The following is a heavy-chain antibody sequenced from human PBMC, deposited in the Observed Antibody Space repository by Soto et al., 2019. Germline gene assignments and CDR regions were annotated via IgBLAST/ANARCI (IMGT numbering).Heavy chain of an antibody. V-gene: IGHV1-46*01. CDR3: ARVGYSSSSGSSGMDV. J-gene: IGHJ6*02. D-gene: IGHD6-6*01. Sequence: QVQLVQSGAEVKKPGASVKVSCKASGYSFTNYYIHWVRQAPGQGLEWMGIINPSGGSTSYAQKSLGRVTMTRDTSTSTVYMELSSLRSEDTAVYYCARVGYSSSSGSSGMDVWGQGTTVTVSS. CDR1: GYSFTNYY. CDR2: INPSGGST.